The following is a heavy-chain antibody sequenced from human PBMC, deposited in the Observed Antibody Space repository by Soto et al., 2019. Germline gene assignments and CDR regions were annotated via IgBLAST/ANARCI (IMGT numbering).Heavy chain of an antibody. J-gene: IGHJ5*02. D-gene: IGHD3-9*01. CDR3: ATDILTGYYSQGLDP. V-gene: IGHV1-18*01. Sequence: ASVKVSCKASGYTFTSYGISWVRQAPGQGLEWMGWISAYNGNTNYAQKLQGRVTMTTDTSTSTAYMELRSLRSDDTAVYYCATDILTGYYSQGLDPWGQGTLVTAPQ. CDR2: ISAYNGNT. CDR1: GYTFTSYG.